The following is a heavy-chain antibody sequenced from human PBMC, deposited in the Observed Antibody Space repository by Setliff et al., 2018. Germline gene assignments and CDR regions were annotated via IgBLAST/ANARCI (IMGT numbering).Heavy chain of an antibody. V-gene: IGHV7-4-1*02. D-gene: IGHD2-2*01. Sequence: ASVKVSCKASGYTFTTYAISWMRQAPGQGLEWMGWINPNTGNPNYAQSFTGRFVFSLDTSISAAYLQISSLKPEDTAVYYCARDLGYCSRTSCHGDWFDPWGQGTLVTVSS. CDR2: INPNTGNP. CDR1: GYTFTTYA. J-gene: IGHJ5*02. CDR3: ARDLGYCSRTSCHGDWFDP.